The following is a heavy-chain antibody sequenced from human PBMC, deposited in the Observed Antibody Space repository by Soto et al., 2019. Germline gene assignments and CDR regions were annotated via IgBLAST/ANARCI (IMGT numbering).Heavy chain of an antibody. V-gene: IGHV1-18*04. CDR3: ARDPDLYIAAAGIGDMDG. Sequence: QVQLVQSGAEVKKPGASVKVSCKASGYTFTSYGISWVRQAPGQGVEWMGWISAYNGNTNYAQKLQGRVTMTTDTSTSTAYMELRSLRSDDTAVYYCARDPDLYIAAAGIGDMDGWGQGTTVTVSS. J-gene: IGHJ6*02. D-gene: IGHD6-13*01. CDR2: ISAYNGNT. CDR1: GYTFTSYG.